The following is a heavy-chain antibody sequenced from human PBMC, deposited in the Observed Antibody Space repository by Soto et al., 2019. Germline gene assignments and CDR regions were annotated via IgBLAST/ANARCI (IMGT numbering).Heavy chain of an antibody. J-gene: IGHJ4*02. CDR1: GYTFTSYA. D-gene: IGHD4-4*01. Sequence: VQLVQSGAEVKKPGASVKVSCKASGYTFTSYAMHWVRQAPGQRLEWMGWINAGNGNTKYSQKFQGRVTITRDTSASTAYMELSSLRSEDTAVYYCARDDYCNYGSVDYWGQGTLVTVSS. CDR3: ARDDYCNYGSVDY. CDR2: INAGNGNT. V-gene: IGHV1-3*01.